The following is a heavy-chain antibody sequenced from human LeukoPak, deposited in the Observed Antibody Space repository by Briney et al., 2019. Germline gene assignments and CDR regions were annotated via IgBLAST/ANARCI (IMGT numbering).Heavy chain of an antibody. D-gene: IGHD3-10*01. CDR1: GFTFSSYN. CDR2: ISSSSSNI. J-gene: IGHJ4*02. Sequence: GGSLRLSCAASGFTFSSYNMNWVRQAPGKGLEWVSSISSSSSNIYYADSVKGRFTISRDNAKNSLYLQMNSLRAEGTAVYYCARVEVGYWGQGTLVTVSS. V-gene: IGHV3-21*01. CDR3: ARVEVGY.